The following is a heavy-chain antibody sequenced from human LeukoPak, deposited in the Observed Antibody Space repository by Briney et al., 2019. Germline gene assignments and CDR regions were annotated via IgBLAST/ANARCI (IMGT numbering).Heavy chain of an antibody. Sequence: GGSLRLSCAASGFTFSSYSMNWVRQASGKGLEWVSSISSSSYIYYADSVKGRFTISRDNAKNSLYLQMNSLRAEDTAVYYCARDERVVVVPAAAMRRGWFDPWGQGTLVTVSS. D-gene: IGHD2-2*01. V-gene: IGHV3-21*01. J-gene: IGHJ5*02. CDR3: ARDERVVVVPAAAMRRGWFDP. CDR1: GFTFSSYS. CDR2: ISSSSYI.